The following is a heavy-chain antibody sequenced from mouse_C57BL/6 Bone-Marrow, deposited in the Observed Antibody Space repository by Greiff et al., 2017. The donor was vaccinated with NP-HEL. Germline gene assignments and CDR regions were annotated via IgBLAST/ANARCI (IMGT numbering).Heavy chain of an antibody. Sequence: QVQLQQSGAELARPGASVKLSCKASGYTFTSYGISWVKQRTGQGLEWIGEIYPRSGNTYYNEKFTGKATLTADKSSSTAYMELRSLTSEDSAVYFCGRWGYYGYTGDYFDYWGQGTTLTISS. V-gene: IGHV1-81*01. CDR1: GYTFTSYG. CDR2: IYPRSGNT. J-gene: IGHJ2*01. D-gene: IGHD2-2*01. CDR3: GRWGYYGYTGDYFDY.